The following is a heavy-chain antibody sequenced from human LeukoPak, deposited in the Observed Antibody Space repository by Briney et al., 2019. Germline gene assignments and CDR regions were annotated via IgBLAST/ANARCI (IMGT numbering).Heavy chain of an antibody. Sequence: GGSLRLSCAASGFTVSSYGMHWVRQAAGKGLEWVAVIWYDGSNKYYADSVKGRFTISRDNSKNTLYLQMNSLRAEDTAVYYCARDYLPTTVTSRFDYWGQGTLVTVSS. D-gene: IGHD4-17*01. CDR2: IWYDGSNK. J-gene: IGHJ4*02. CDR1: GFTVSSYG. V-gene: IGHV3-33*01. CDR3: ARDYLPTTVTSRFDY.